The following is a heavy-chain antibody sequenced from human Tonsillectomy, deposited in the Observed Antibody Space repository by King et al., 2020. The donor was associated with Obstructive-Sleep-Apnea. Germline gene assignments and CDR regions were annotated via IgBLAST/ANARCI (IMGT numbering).Heavy chain of an antibody. J-gene: IGHJ3*02. V-gene: IGHV3-73*01. D-gene: IGHD1-1*01. CDR1: GFSFSGSA. CDR2: VRNKAFNYAT. Sequence: QLVQSGGGLVQPGGSLKLSCAASGFSFSGSAMHWVRQASGKGLEWVGRVRNKAFNYATTYAASVKGRFTNSRNDSKSTAYLQMNSLKTEDTAVYFCTTLDQLLPTGDAFDIWGQGTTVTVSS. CDR3: TTLDQLLPTGDAFDI.